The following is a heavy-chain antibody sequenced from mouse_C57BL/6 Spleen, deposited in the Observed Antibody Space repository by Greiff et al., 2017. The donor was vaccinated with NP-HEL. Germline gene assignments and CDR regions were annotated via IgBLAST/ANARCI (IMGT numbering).Heavy chain of an antibody. CDR1: GYTFTSYW. J-gene: IGHJ3*01. Sequence: VQLQQPGAELVRPGSSVKLSCKASGYTFTSYWMDWVKQRPGQGLEWIGNINPSNGGTNYNEKFKSKATLTVDKSSSTAYMQLSSLTSEDSAVYYCARDDYDGFAYWGQGTLVTVSA. CDR3: ARDDYDGFAY. D-gene: IGHD2-4*01. CDR2: INPSNGGT. V-gene: IGHV1-53*01.